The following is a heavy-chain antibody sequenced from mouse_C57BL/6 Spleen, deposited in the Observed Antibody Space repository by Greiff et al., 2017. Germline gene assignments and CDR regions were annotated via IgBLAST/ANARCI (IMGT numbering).Heavy chain of an antibody. Sequence: QVQLQQPGAELVKPGASVKMSCKASGYTFTSYWITWVKQRPGQGLEWIGDIYPGSGSTNYNEKFKSKATLTVDTSSSTAYMQLSSLTSEDSAVYYCAICDGNSAWFAYWGQGTLVTVSA. D-gene: IGHD2-1*01. CDR2: IYPGSGST. J-gene: IGHJ3*01. CDR3: AICDGNSAWFAY. V-gene: IGHV1-55*01. CDR1: GYTFTSYW.